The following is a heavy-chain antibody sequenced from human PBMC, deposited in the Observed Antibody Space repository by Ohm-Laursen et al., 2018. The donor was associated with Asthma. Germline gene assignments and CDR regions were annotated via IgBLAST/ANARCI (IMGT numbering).Heavy chain of an antibody. CDR3: AKDRSGGSYGASDY. J-gene: IGHJ4*02. CDR1: GFTFSSYA. Sequence: GSLRLSCAASGFTFSSYAMHWVRQAPGKGLEYVSAISSNGGSTYYADSVKGRFTISRDNSKNTLYLQMNSLRAEDTAVYYCAKDRSGGSYGASDYWGQGTLVNVSS. D-gene: IGHD1-26*01. V-gene: IGHV3-64*02. CDR2: ISSNGGST.